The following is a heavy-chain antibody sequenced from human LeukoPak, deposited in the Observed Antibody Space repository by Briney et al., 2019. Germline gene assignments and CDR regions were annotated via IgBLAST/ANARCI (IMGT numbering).Heavy chain of an antibody. D-gene: IGHD7-27*01. CDR2: ITRSGNSI. J-gene: IGHJ4*02. V-gene: IGHV3-48*03. CDR3: ARFPGYIDY. Sequence: PGGSLRLSCAASGFSFSSCAMNWVRQAPGKGLEWVSHITRSGNSIYYADSVKGRFTISRDNAKNSLYLQMNSLRAEDTAVYYCARFPGYIDYWGQGTLVTVSS. CDR1: GFSFSSCA.